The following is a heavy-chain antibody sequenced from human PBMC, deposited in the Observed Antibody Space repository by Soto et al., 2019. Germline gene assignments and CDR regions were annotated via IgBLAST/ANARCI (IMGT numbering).Heavy chain of an antibody. Sequence: ASVKVSCKASGYTFTSYYMHWVRQAPGQGLEWMGIINPSGGSTSYAQKFQGRVTMTRDTSTSTVYMELSSLRSEDTAVYYCARWQFNNCGGDCYDYWGQGTLVTVSS. CDR2: INPSGGST. CDR1: GYTFTSYY. V-gene: IGHV1-46*01. J-gene: IGHJ4*02. CDR3: ARWQFNNCGGDCYDY. D-gene: IGHD2-21*01.